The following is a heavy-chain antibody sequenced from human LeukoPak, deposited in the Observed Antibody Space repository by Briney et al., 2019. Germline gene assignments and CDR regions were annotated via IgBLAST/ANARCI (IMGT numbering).Heavy chain of an antibody. D-gene: IGHD3-22*01. V-gene: IGHV3-48*01. CDR2: ISSSSSTI. CDR1: GYTFSSYS. J-gene: IGHJ3*02. CDR3: AKTRTITMIVVSDAFDI. Sequence: GGSLRLSCAASGYTFSSYSMNWVRQAPGKGLEWVSYISSSSSTIYYADSVKGRFTISRDNSKNTLYLQMNSLRAEDTAVYYCAKTRTITMIVVSDAFDIWGQGTMVTVSS.